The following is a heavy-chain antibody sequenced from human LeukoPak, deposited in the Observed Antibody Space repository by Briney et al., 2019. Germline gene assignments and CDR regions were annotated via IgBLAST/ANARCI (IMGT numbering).Heavy chain of an antibody. J-gene: IGHJ4*02. CDR3: ARSDYGDYEGQYYFDY. V-gene: IGHV4-34*01. D-gene: IGHD4-17*01. CDR2: INHSGST. Sequence: SETLSLTFAVYGGSFSGYYWSWIRQPPGKGLEWIGEINHSGSTNYNPSLKSRGTISVDTSKNQFSLKLSSVTAADTAVYYCARSDYGDYEGQYYFDYWGQGTLVTVSS. CDR1: GGSFSGYY.